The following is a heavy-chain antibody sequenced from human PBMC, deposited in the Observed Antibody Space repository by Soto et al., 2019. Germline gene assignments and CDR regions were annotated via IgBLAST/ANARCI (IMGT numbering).Heavy chain of an antibody. V-gene: IGHV3-15*01. CDR2: IKSKTDGGAT. CDR3: GDPGGFDI. CDR1: GFTFTNAW. J-gene: IGHJ3*02. Sequence: GGSLRLSCAASGFTFTNAWMTWVRQAPGKGLEWVGRIKSKTDGGATDYAAPVKGRFTISRDDSKYTVYLQMNSLKTEDTAVYYCGDPGGFDIWGQGTRVTVSS. D-gene: IGHD2-15*01.